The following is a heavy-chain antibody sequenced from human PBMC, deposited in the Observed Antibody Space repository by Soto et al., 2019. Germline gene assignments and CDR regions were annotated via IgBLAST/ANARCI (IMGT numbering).Heavy chain of an antibody. Sequence: TLSLTCSVSGGSISTVGHYWTWIRQPPGKGLEWIGSIYHTGSTYYSKSLRSRLTMSVDTSRSQFSLRLSSVTAADTAVYYCARATGTLRSRNCDYWGQGSLVTVSS. CDR2: IYHTGST. D-gene: IGHD1-1*01. V-gene: IGHV4-31*03. J-gene: IGHJ4*02. CDR3: ARATGTLRSRNCDY. CDR1: GGSISTVGHY.